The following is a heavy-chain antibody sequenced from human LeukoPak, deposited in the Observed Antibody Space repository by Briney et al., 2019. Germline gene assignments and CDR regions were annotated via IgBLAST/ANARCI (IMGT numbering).Heavy chain of an antibody. CDR1: GGSISSYY. CDR2: IYYSGST. V-gene: IGHV4-59*01. CDR3: ARGGRIAAAPYGWFDP. Sequence: SETLSLTCTVSGGSISSYYWSWIRQPPGKGLEWIGYIYYSGSTNYNPSLKSRVTISVDTSKNQFSLKLSSVTVADTAVYYCARGGRIAAAPYGWFDPWGQGTLVTVSS. D-gene: IGHD6-13*01. J-gene: IGHJ5*02.